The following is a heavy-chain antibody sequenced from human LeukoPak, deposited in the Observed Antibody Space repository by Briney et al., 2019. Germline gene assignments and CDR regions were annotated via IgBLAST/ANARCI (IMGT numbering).Heavy chain of an antibody. Sequence: SGTLSLTCAVYGGSFSGYYWSWIRQPPGKGLEWIGEINHSGSTNYNPSLKSRVTISVDTSKNQFSLKLSSVTAADTAVYYCARSVRQWEPYYFDYWGQGTLVTVSS. D-gene: IGHD1-26*01. CDR1: GGSFSGYY. CDR3: ARSVRQWEPYYFDY. J-gene: IGHJ4*02. V-gene: IGHV4-34*01. CDR2: INHSGST.